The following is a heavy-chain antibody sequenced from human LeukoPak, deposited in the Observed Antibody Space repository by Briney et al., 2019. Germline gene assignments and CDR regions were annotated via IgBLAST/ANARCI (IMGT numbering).Heavy chain of an antibody. D-gene: IGHD3-10*01. CDR1: GGSISRGGYY. J-gene: IGHJ6*02. Sequence: PSQTLSLTCTASGGSISRGGYYWSWIRQHPGKGLEWIGFIYYSGSPNYNPSLKSRVTISVDTSKNQFSLKLRSVTAADTAVYYCARDAGVISYSHSGMDVWGQGTTVTVSS. CDR3: ARDAGVISYSHSGMDV. V-gene: IGHV4-31*03. CDR2: IYYSGSP.